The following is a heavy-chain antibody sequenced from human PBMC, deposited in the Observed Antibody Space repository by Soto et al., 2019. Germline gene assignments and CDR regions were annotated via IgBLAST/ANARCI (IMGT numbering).Heavy chain of an antibody. CDR1: GYTLTELS. CDR2: FDPEDGET. J-gene: IGHJ4*02. CDR3: ATEAPKYYYDSSGGEVFDY. D-gene: IGHD3-22*01. V-gene: IGHV1-24*01. Sequence: ASVNVSCKVSGYTLTELSMHWVRQAPGTGLEWMGGFDPEDGETIYAQKFQGRVTMTEDTSTDTAYMELSSLRSEDTAVYYCATEAPKYYYDSSGGEVFDYWGQGTLVTVSS.